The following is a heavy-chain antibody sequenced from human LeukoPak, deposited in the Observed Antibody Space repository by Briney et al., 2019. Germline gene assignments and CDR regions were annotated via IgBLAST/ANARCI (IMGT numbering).Heavy chain of an antibody. CDR1: GYSFTSQD. D-gene: IGHD2-2*02. V-gene: IGHV1-3*03. J-gene: IGHJ4*02. CDR3: TLYNY. CDR2: INPGNGDT. Sequence: ASVKVSCKTSGYSFTSQDMHWVRQAPGQSLEWMGCINPGNGDTKYSQEFQGSVTITRDTSATTAYMELSSLRSDDMAVYYCTLYNYWGQGTLVTVSS.